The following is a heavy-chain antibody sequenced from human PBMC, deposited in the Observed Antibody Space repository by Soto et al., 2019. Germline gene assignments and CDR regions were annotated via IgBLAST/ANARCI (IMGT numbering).Heavy chain of an antibody. D-gene: IGHD2-2*01. J-gene: IGHJ4*02. CDR1: GFTFSTYA. CDR3: AKGGEASCSRTSCLYFSDY. V-gene: IGHV3-23*01. Sequence: EVQLLDSGGSLVQPGGSLRLSCAASGFTFSTYAMSWVRQAPGKGLEWVSTISGSGDGAYYSDSVRGRFTISRDNSRNTLYLQMNSLRVEDTAVYYCAKGGEASCSRTSCLYFSDYWRQGTRVTVSS. CDR2: ISGSGDGA.